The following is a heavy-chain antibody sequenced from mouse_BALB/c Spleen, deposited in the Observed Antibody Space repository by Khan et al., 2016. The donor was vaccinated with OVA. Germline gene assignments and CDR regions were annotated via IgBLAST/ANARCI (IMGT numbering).Heavy chain of an antibody. J-gene: IGHJ2*01. Sequence: QIQLVQSGPELKKPGETVKISCKASGYTPTDYSMHWVKQAPGKGLKWMGWINTETGEPTYADDFKGRFAFSLETSASTAYLQINNLKNEDTATYFCARDRYDYFDYWGQGTTLTVSS. D-gene: IGHD2-14*01. CDR3: ARDRYDYFDY. CDR2: INTETGEP. V-gene: IGHV9-2-1*01. CDR1: GYTPTDYS.